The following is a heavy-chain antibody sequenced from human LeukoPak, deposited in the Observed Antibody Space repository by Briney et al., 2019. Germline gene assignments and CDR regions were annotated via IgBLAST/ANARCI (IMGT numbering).Heavy chain of an antibody. Sequence: GGSLRLSCAASGFTLSSYSMNWVRQAPGKGLEWVSSISGSGTYMYYADSVKGRFAISRDNARNSLFLQMDTLRDEDTAVYFCARVLTVTFDSWGQGTLVTVSS. CDR2: ISGSGTYM. D-gene: IGHD4-17*01. CDR3: ARVLTVTFDS. J-gene: IGHJ4*02. V-gene: IGHV3-21*01. CDR1: GFTLSSYS.